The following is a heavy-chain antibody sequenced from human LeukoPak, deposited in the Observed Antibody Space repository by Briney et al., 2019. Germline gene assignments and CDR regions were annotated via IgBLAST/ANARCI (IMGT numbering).Heavy chain of an antibody. D-gene: IGHD6-19*01. J-gene: IGHJ4*02. CDR1: GFTFDDYA. CDR2: ISWNSGSI. V-gene: IGHV3-9*01. Sequence: GRSLRLSCAASGFTFDDYAMHWVRQAPGKGLEWVSGISWNSGSIGYADSVKGRFTISRDNAKNSLYLQMNSLRAEDTALYYCAKDSVSWSGGRSNWGQGTLVTVSS. CDR3: AKDSVSWSGGRSN.